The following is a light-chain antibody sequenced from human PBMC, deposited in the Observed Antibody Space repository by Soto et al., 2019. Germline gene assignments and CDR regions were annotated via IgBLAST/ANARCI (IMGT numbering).Light chain of an antibody. Sequence: EIVMTQSPATLSVSPGERATLSCRASQSVSSDLAWYQQKPGQTPRLLIYGASTRATGIPARFSGSGSGKEFTLIISSLQSEDFALYYCQQYNNWPWTFGQGTKVDIK. CDR2: GAS. CDR3: QQYNNWPWT. J-gene: IGKJ1*01. CDR1: QSVSSD. V-gene: IGKV3-15*01.